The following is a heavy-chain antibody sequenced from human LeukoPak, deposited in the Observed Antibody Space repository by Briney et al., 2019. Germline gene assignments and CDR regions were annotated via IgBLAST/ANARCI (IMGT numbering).Heavy chain of an antibody. CDR1: GYSISSGYF. CDR2: IYQSETA. D-gene: IGHD3-22*01. V-gene: IGHV4-38-2*02. CDR3: AREPVKDYYDSSGYWTDY. J-gene: IGHJ4*02. Sequence: SETLSLTCTVSGYSISSGYFWGWMRQPPGKGLEWIGSIYQSETAHYNPSLKSRVTISVDTSKNQFSLKLRSVMAADTAVYYCAREPVKDYYDSSGYWTDYWGQGTLVTVSS.